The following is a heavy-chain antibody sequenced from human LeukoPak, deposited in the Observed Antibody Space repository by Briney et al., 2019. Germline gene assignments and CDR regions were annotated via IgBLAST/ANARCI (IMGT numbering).Heavy chain of an antibody. CDR2: ISAYNGNT. CDR1: GYTFTSYG. V-gene: IGHV1-18*01. D-gene: IGHD3-3*01. J-gene: IGHJ5*02. Sequence: ASVKVSCKASGYTFTSYGISWVRQAPGQGLEWMGWISAYNGNTNYAQKLQGRVTMTTDTSTSTAYMELRSLRSDDTAVYYCARDIANYDFWSGYYHRSWFDPWGQGTLVTVSS. CDR3: ARDIANYDFWSGYYHRSWFDP.